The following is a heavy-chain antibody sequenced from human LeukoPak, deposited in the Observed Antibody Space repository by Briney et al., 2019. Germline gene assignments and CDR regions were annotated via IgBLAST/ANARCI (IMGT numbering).Heavy chain of an antibody. CDR3: ARSPAIVVVVAAGGVGAFDI. D-gene: IGHD2-15*01. V-gene: IGHV1-69*04. CDR2: IIPILGIA. CDR1: GGTFSSYA. J-gene: IGHJ3*02. Sequence: ASVKVSCKASGGTFSSYAISWVRQAPGQGLEWMGRIIPILGIANYAQKFQGRVTITADKSTSTAYMELSSLRSEDTAVYYCARSPAIVVVVAAGGVGAFDIWGQGTMVTVSS.